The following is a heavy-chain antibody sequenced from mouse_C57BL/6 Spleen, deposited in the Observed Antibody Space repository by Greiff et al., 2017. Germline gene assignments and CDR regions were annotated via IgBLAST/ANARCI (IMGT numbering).Heavy chain of an antibody. CDR1: GYTFTSYW. D-gene: IGHD1-1*01. CDR2: IYPGSGST. CDR3: ARSFVITSVYFDY. Sequence: QVQLQQSGAELVKPGASVKMSCKASGYTFTSYWITWVKQRPGQGLEWIGDIYPGSGSTNYNEKFKGKATLTADQSSSTAYMQLSSLTSEDSAVDYCARSFVITSVYFDYWGQGTTLTVSS. J-gene: IGHJ2*01. V-gene: IGHV1-55*01.